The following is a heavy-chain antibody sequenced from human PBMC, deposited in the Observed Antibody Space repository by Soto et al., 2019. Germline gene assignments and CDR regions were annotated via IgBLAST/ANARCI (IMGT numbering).Heavy chain of an antibody. J-gene: IGHJ4*02. V-gene: IGHV3-21*01. Sequence: SLRLSCEVSGVIFSDGIMDWVRQAPGTGLEWVAPIEKSGNYIFYAGPIKGRFAISRDNAKNSLFLQLRGLRADDTAVYFCVIGDHRDYWGQGTLVTVSS. D-gene: IGHD2-21*02. CDR3: VIGDHRDY. CDR2: IEKSGNYI. CDR1: GVIFSDGI.